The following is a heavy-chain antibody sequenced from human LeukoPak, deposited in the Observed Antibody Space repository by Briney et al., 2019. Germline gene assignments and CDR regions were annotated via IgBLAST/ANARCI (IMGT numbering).Heavy chain of an antibody. CDR3: ARHGGGPGYSSGWDFDY. D-gene: IGHD6-19*01. V-gene: IGHV4-34*01. J-gene: IGHJ4*02. CDR2: INHSGST. CDR1: GGSFSGYY. Sequence: PSETLSLTCAVYGGSFSGYYWSWIRQPPGKGLEWIGEINHSGSTNYNPSLKSRVTISVDTSKNQFSLKLSSVTAADTAVYYCARHGGGPGYSSGWDFDYWGQGTLVTVSS.